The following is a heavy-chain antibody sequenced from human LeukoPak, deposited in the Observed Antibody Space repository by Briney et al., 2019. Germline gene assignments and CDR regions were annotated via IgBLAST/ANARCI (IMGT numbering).Heavy chain of an antibody. CDR1: GGSISSYY. CDR3: ARVDLFYYGSGSYDRWYFDL. Sequence: TSETLSLTCTVSGGSISSYYWSWLRQPPGKGLEWIGYIYYSGSTNYNPSLKRRVTISVDTSKNQFSLKLSSVTAADTAVYYCARVDLFYYGSGSYDRWYFDLWGRGTLVTVSS. V-gene: IGHV4-59*01. J-gene: IGHJ2*01. D-gene: IGHD3-10*01. CDR2: IYYSGST.